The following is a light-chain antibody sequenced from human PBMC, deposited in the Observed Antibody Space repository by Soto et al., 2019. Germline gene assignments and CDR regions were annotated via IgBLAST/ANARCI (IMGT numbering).Light chain of an antibody. CDR2: GAF. V-gene: IGKV3-20*01. CDR3: HQYGSTPFT. J-gene: IGKJ3*01. Sequence: EIVLTQSPGTLSLSPGDRATLSCRASQGVSANSLAWYQHKVGQAPRLLIYGAFSRATGIPDRFSGNGSETDLTLTISRLEPEDFAVYFCHQYGSTPFTFGPGTKVDIK. CDR1: QGVSANS.